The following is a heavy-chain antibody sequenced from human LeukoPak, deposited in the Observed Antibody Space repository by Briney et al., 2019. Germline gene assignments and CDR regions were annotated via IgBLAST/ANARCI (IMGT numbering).Heavy chain of an antibody. J-gene: IGHJ4*02. CDR3: AKLPYSGSPPNY. Sequence: GGSLRLSCAASGFTFSSYGMTWVRHPPGKGLEWVSAITNSGGTTYYADSVKGRFTVSRDNSKNTLYLQMNSLRAEDTAVYSCAKLPYSGSPPNYWGLGTLVTVSS. D-gene: IGHD1-26*01. CDR1: GFTFSSYG. CDR2: ITNSGGTT. V-gene: IGHV3-23*01.